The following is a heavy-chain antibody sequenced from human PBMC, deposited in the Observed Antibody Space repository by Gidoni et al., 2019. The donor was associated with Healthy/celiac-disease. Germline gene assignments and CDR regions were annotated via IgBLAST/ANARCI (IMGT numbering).Heavy chain of an antibody. D-gene: IGHD2-2*01. CDR1: GYTFTSYG. CDR3: ARDLRDRGYCSSTSCYPNYYYGMDV. CDR2: ISAYNGNT. J-gene: IGHJ6*02. Sequence: QVQLVQSGAEVKKPGASVKVSCKASGYTFTSYGISWVRQAPGQGREWMGWISAYNGNTNYAQKLQGRDTMTTDTSTSTAYMELRSLRSDDTAVYYCARDLRDRGYCSSTSCYPNYYYGMDVWGQGTTVTVSS. V-gene: IGHV1-18*04.